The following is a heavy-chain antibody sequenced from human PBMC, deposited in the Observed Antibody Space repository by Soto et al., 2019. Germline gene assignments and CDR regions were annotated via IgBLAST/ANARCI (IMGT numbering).Heavy chain of an antibody. V-gene: IGHV4-4*02. Sequence: PSETLSLTCAVSSGSISSNWWSWVRQPPGKGLEYVGEIYHSGSTHYNPSLQSRVTISVDNSRTYFSLDLSSVTAADTAVYYCSSQTYSYAWHHWGQGIQVTVSS. J-gene: IGHJ4*02. CDR1: SGSISSNW. D-gene: IGHD3-16*01. CDR3: SSQTYSYAWHH. CDR2: IYHSGST.